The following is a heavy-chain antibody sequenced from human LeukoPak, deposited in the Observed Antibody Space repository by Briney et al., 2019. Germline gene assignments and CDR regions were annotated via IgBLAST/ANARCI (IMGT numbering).Heavy chain of an antibody. D-gene: IGHD2-21*01. J-gene: IGHJ4*02. Sequence: SETLSLTCTVSGGSSSSSTYYWGWIRQPPGKGLEWIGSNYYSGSTYYNPSLTSRVTISGDTSKNQFSLKLSSVTAADTAVYYCAVFPLGRGNIWVYFDYWGQGTLVTVFS. CDR1: GGSSSSSTYY. CDR2: NYYSGST. CDR3: AVFPLGRGNIWVYFDY. V-gene: IGHV4-39*01.